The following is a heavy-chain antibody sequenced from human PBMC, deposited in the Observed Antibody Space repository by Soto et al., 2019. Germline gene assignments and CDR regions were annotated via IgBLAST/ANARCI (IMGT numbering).Heavy chain of an antibody. D-gene: IGHD3-9*01. CDR3: AKDPLRYFDWLLWPSPFYFDY. V-gene: IGHV3-30*18. Sequence: GGSLRLSCAASGFTFSSYGMHWVRQAPGKGLEWVAVISYDGSNKYYADSVKGRFTISRDNSKNTLYLQMNSLRAEDTAVYYCAKDPLRYFDWLLWPSPFYFDYWGQGTLVTVSS. CDR2: ISYDGSNK. J-gene: IGHJ4*02. CDR1: GFTFSSYG.